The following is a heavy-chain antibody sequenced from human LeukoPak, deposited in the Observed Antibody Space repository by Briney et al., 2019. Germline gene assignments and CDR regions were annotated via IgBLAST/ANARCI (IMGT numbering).Heavy chain of an antibody. J-gene: IGHJ5*02. D-gene: IGHD3-3*01. V-gene: IGHV3-23*01. CDR1: GFTFNSYA. CDR3: ARDSSPYYDFWSGRIFNWFDP. Sequence: PGGSPRLSCAASGFTFNSYAMSWVRQAPGKGLEGVSAISGSGGSTYYADSVKGRFTISRDNAKNSLYLQMNSLRAEDTAVYYCARDSSPYYDFWSGRIFNWFDPWGQGTLVTVSS. CDR2: ISGSGGST.